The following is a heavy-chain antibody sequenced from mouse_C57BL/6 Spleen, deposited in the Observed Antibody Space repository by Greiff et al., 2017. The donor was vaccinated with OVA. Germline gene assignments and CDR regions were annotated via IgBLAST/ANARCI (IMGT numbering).Heavy chain of an antibody. D-gene: IGHD1-1*01. CDR2: ISYDGSN. CDR1: GYSITSGYY. CDR3: ARGDYYGSSLPFFAY. Sequence: ESGPGLVKPSQSLSLTCSVTGYSITSGYYWNWIRQFPGNKLEWMGYISYDGSNNYNPSLKNRISITRDTSKNQFFLKLNSVTTEDTATYYCARGDYYGSSLPFFAYWGQGTLVTVSA. V-gene: IGHV3-6*01. J-gene: IGHJ3*01.